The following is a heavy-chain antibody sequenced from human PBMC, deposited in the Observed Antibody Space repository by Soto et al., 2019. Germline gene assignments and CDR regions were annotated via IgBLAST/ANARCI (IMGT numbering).Heavy chain of an antibody. CDR3: ARAKYYRASGSHFFFDP. CDR1: VISITGFH. J-gene: IGHJ5*02. D-gene: IGHD3-10*01. CDR2: IYYGGTT. Sequence: QVQLLASGPGLVKPSETLSLTCSVSVISITGFHWGWLRHSPGKGLEWIGYIYYGGTTNYNISLKSRLSTSVDTATNQFSMTLTSVTAAHTAIYSCARAKYYRASGSHFFFDPWGQGTLVTVSS. V-gene: IGHV4-59*01.